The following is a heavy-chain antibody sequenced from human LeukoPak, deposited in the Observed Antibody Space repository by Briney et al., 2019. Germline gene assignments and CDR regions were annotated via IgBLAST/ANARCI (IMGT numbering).Heavy chain of an antibody. CDR3: ARDLGLRGST. Sequence: GGSLRLSCEVSGFTFSDSWMHWVRQTPGKGLVWVSRMYGDMSDISYADSVKGRFTISRDNAKNTVYLQMNSLRGEDTAVHYCARDLGLRGSTWGQGTLVTVSS. J-gene: IGHJ5*02. CDR1: GFTFSDSW. D-gene: IGHD4-23*01. V-gene: IGHV3-74*01. CDR2: MYGDMSDI.